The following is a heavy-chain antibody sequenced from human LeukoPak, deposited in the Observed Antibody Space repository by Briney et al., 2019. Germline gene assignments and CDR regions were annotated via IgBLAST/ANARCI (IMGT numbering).Heavy chain of an antibody. CDR2: INSDGSAT. CDR1: GFTFSNYW. V-gene: IGHV3-74*01. CDR3: ARDTQDTAMVPDYYGMDV. J-gene: IGHJ6*02. D-gene: IGHD5-18*01. Sequence: GGSLRLSCAASGFTFSNYWMHWVRQAPGKGLVWVSRINSDGSATNYADSVKGRFTISRDNAKNTLYLQMNSLRAEDTAVYYCARDTQDTAMVPDYYGMDVWGQGTTVTVSS.